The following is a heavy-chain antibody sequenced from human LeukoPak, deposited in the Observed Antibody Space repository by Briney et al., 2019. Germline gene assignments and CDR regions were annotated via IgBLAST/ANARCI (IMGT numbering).Heavy chain of an antibody. V-gene: IGHV3-30*04. CDR1: EFIFSRYA. J-gene: IGHJ6*03. CDR3: AKRGDPSNYQYMDV. D-gene: IGHD2-21*02. Sequence: AGGSLRLSCAASEFIFSRYAMHWVRQAPGKGLEWVAAIYYDGSNKYYSDSVKGRFTISRDNSKNTLYLQMNSLRAEDTAVYYCAKRGDPSNYQYMDVWGTGTTVTVS. CDR2: IYYDGSNK.